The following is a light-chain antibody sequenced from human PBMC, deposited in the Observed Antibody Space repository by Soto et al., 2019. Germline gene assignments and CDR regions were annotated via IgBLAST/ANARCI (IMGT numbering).Light chain of an antibody. CDR3: QSYDRRLRGWV. J-gene: IGLJ1*01. CDR2: SNI. Sequence: QSVLTQPPSVSGAPGQRVSISCTGSSSNIGAGYDEHWYQQVPGKVPKLLINSNINRPSGVPDRFSGSKSGTSASLAITGLQAEDEADYYCQSYDRRLRGWVFGIGTKLTVL. CDR1: SSNIGAGYD. V-gene: IGLV1-40*01.